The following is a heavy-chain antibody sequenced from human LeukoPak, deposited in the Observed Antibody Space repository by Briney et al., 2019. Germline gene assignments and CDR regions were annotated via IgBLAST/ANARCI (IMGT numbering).Heavy chain of an antibody. CDR2: IKSDGSET. D-gene: IGHD3-10*02. V-gene: IGHV3-74*01. CDR1: GFTFSSFW. CDR3: ASVRMGDDFNPFDY. J-gene: IGHJ4*02. Sequence: GGSLRLSCAASGFTFSSFWIYWVRHAPGKGLVWVSRIKSDGSETLYADSVKGRFTISRDNAKNTLYLQMNSLRAEDSAVYYCASVRMGDDFNPFDYWGQGTLVTVSS.